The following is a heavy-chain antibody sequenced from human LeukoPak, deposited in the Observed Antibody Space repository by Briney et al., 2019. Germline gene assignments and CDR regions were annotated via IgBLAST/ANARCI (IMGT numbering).Heavy chain of an antibody. J-gene: IGHJ4*02. CDR1: GGTFSNYA. D-gene: IGHD6-13*01. CDR2: IIPIFGTT. V-gene: IGHV1-69*06. Sequence: ASVKVSCKASGGTFSNYAISWVRQAPGQGLEWMGGIIPIFGTTNYAQKFQGRVTITAEKSTSTVYMELSSLRSEDTAVYYCAILPIAAAGVNLDYWGQGTLVTVSS. CDR3: AILPIAAAGVNLDY.